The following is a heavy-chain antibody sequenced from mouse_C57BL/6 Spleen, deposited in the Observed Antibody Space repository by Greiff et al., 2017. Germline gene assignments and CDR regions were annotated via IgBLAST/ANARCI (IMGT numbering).Heavy chain of an antibody. CDR3: ARHDGYYFDY. Sequence: EVKLMESGGDLVKPGGSLKLSCAASGFTFSSYGMSWVRQTPDKRLEWVATISSGGGYTYYPDSVMGRFTISRDNAKNTLYLQMSSLKSEDTAMYYCARHDGYYFDYWGQGTTLTVSS. CDR1: GFTFSSYG. D-gene: IGHD2-3*01. J-gene: IGHJ2*01. CDR2: ISSGGGYT. V-gene: IGHV5-6*01.